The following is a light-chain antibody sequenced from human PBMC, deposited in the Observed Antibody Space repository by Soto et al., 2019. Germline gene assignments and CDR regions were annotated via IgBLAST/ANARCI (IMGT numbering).Light chain of an antibody. CDR3: QHYQVGQPIA. Sequence: EIILTQSPDSLSLSPGERATLSCRASQTVSSNYLAWCQQRPGQAPRLLIYGASSRATGIPDSFSGSGSETDFTLTISRLEPEDFALYYCQHYQVGQPIAFGRGTRLEIK. CDR1: QTVSSNY. V-gene: IGKV3-20*01. CDR2: GAS. J-gene: IGKJ5*01.